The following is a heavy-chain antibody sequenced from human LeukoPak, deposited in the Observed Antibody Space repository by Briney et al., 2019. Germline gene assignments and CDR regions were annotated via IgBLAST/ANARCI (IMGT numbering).Heavy chain of an antibody. CDR2: ISSSSSYI. J-gene: IGHJ5*02. CDR3: ARGSSSWYGGILS. CDR1: GFTFSSYS. D-gene: IGHD6-13*01. V-gene: IGHV3-21*01. Sequence: GGSLRLSCAASGFTFSSYSMNWVRQAPGKGLEWVSSISSSSSYIYYADSVKGRFTISRDNAKNSLYLQMNSLRAEDTAVYYCARGSSSWYGGILSWGQGTLVTVSS.